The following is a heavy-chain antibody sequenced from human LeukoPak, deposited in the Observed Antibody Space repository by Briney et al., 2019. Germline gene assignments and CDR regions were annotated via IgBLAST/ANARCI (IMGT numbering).Heavy chain of an antibody. CDR1: GFSFNIYS. CDR2: TGSMGSTI. Sequence: GGSLRLSCSASGFSFNIYSMSWVRQSPGKGLEWIAYTGSMGSTIHYADSVKGRSTISRDNAKKSLYLQMDTLRGDDTAVYYCARVGGRGIDYWGQGSLVSVSS. V-gene: IGHV3-48*01. CDR3: ARVGGRGIDY. J-gene: IGHJ4*02.